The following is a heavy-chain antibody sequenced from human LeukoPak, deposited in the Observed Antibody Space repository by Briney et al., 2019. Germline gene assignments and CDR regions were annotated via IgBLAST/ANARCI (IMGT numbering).Heavy chain of an antibody. J-gene: IGHJ5*02. CDR3: ARAPPYYDILTGYYPNWFDP. Sequence: SETLSLTCAVSGYSISSGYYWGWIRQPPGKGLEWIGSIYHSGSTYYNPSLKSRVTISVDTSKNQFSLKLSSVTAADTAVYYCARAPPYYDILTGYYPNWFDPWGQGTLDTVSS. CDR1: GYSISSGYY. V-gene: IGHV4-38-2*01. CDR2: IYHSGST. D-gene: IGHD3-9*01.